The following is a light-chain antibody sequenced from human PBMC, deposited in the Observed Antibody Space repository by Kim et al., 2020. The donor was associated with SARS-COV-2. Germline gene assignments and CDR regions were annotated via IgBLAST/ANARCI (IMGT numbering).Light chain of an antibody. CDR3: CSYATSRSYV. J-gene: IGLJ1*01. Sequence: QSALTQPASVSGSPGQSSTISCTGTSSDLGAYNDVSWYQLHPGKASELMVFDVSERPSGISNRFSGSKSGNTASLTITGLQAEDEADYYCCSYATSRSYVFGTGTKVTVL. CDR1: SSDLGAYND. CDR2: DVS. V-gene: IGLV2-14*01.